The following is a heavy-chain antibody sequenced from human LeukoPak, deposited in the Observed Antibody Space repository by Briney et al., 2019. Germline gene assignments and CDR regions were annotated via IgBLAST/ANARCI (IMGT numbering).Heavy chain of an antibody. CDR3: ARSRDGYNYFDY. CDR1: GFTFNSYD. CDR2: IWYDGSNK. D-gene: IGHD5-24*01. Sequence: GGSLRLSCAASGFTFNSYDMNWVRQAPGKGLEWVAVIWYDGSNKYYADSVKGRFTISRDNSKNTLFLQMNSLRAEDTAVYYCARSRDGYNYFDYWAREPWSPSPQ. J-gene: IGHJ4*02. V-gene: IGHV3-33*01.